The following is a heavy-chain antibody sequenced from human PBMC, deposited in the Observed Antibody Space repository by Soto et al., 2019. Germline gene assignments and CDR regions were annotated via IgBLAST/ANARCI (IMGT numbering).Heavy chain of an antibody. CDR2: IKDRGDDT. V-gene: IGHV3-23*01. Sequence: DVQLLESGGGLVQPGGALTLSCAASGFSFSNYAMHWVRQAPGKGLEWVSTIKDRGDDTYYLDSVRGRFTISRDNSKNTLYLQMTSLRAEDTALYHCVKGGASYTSCWYANWGQGILVTVSS. CDR1: GFSFSNYA. D-gene: IGHD6-13*01. J-gene: IGHJ4*02. CDR3: VKGGASYTSCWYAN.